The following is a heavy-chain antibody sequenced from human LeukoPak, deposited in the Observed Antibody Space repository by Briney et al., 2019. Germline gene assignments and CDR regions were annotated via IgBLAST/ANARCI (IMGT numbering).Heavy chain of an antibody. CDR1: GYTFTGYY. Sequence: GASVKVSCKASGYTFTGYYMHWVRQAPGQGLEWMGWINPDSGGTNYAQKLQGRVTMTRDTSISTAYMELSRLRSDDTAVYYRAKSGGVTTTLGYWGQGTLVTVSS. CDR2: INPDSGGT. D-gene: IGHD4-17*01. J-gene: IGHJ4*02. CDR3: AKSGGVTTTLGY. V-gene: IGHV1-2*02.